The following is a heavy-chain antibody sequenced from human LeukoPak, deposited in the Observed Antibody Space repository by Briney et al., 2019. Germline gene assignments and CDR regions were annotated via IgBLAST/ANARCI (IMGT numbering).Heavy chain of an antibody. J-gene: IGHJ4*02. CDR3: ARMDHSGLQGFDY. CDR1: GFTFSNYA. Sequence: GGSLRLSCAASGFTFSNYAMHWVRQAPGKGLEWVAVIAYDGSNKDYEDSMKGRFTISIDNSKSTQYLQMNSLRDEGAAVYYCARMDHSGLQGFDYWGQGTVVTVSS. D-gene: IGHD5-12*01. V-gene: IGHV3-30-3*01. CDR2: IAYDGSNK.